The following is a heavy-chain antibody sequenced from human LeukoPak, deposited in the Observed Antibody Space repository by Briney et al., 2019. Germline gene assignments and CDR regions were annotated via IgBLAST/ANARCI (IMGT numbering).Heavy chain of an antibody. Sequence: PGGSLRLSCAASGLTFNTYAMSWVRQAPGKGLEWVSGISGRGDTTYYADSVKGRFTISRDNAKNSLYLQMNSLRVEDTAVYYCARLSGYYGSGTYRGCWGQGTLVTVSS. V-gene: IGHV3-23*01. D-gene: IGHD3-10*01. CDR2: ISGRGDTT. CDR3: ARLSGYYGSGTYRGC. CDR1: GLTFNTYA. J-gene: IGHJ4*02.